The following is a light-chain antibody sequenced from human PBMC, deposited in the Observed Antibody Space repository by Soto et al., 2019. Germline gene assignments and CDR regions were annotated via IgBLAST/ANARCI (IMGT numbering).Light chain of an antibody. Sequence: QSALTQPRSVSGSPGQSVTISCAGTSNDVGGYNYVSWYQHHPGKAPKLMIYDVSKRPSGVPDRFSGSRSGHTASLTISGLQAEDEADYYCCSYAGSYIFVIFGGGTKVTVL. J-gene: IGLJ2*01. CDR3: CSYAGSYIFVI. V-gene: IGLV2-11*01. CDR2: DVS. CDR1: SNDVGGYNY.